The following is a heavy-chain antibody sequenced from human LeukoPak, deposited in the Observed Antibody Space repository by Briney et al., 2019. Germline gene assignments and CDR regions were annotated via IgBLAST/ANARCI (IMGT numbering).Heavy chain of an antibody. CDR1: GYTLTELS. V-gene: IGHV1-24*01. CDR2: FDPEDGET. D-gene: IGHD6-6*01. CDR3: ATDTGRLGYSSSSDNVP. Sequence: ASVTVSCKVSGYTLTELSMHWVRQAPGKGLEWMGGFDPEDGETIYAQKFQGRVTMTEDTSTDTAYMELSSLRSEDTAVYYCATDTGRLGYSSSSDNVPWGQGTPVTVSS. J-gene: IGHJ5*02.